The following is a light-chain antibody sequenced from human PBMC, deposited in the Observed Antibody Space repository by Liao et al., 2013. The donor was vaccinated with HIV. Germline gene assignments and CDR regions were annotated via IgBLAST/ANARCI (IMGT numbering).Light chain of an antibody. CDR3: QAWDSSTVV. V-gene: IGLV3-1*01. CDR2: YDN. CDR1: KLGDKY. Sequence: SYDLTQPPSVSVSPGQTASITCSGDKLGDKYTCWYQQKPGQAPVLVIYYDNNRPSGIPERFSGSNSGNTATLTISRVEAGDEADYYCQAWDSSTVVFGGGTKLTVL. J-gene: IGLJ2*01.